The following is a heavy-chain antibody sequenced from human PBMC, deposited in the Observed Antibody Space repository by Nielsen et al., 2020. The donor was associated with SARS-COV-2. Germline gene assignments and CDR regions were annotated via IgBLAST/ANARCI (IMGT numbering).Heavy chain of an antibody. D-gene: IGHD3-16*02. CDR1: GFTFSSYA. Sequence: GESLKISCAAFGFTFSSYAMSWVRQAPGKGLEWVSAISGSGGSTYYADSVKGRFTISRDNSKNTLYLQMNSLRAEDTAVYYCAKLGSDHALRLTYYFDYWGQGTLVTVSS. J-gene: IGHJ4*02. CDR3: AKLGSDHALRLTYYFDY. V-gene: IGHV3-23*01. CDR2: ISGSGGST.